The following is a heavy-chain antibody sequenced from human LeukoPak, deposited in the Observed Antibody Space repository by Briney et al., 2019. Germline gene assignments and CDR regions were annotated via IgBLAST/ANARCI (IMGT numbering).Heavy chain of an antibody. CDR3: ARRAYYFDY. J-gene: IGHJ4*02. CDR2: IKTDGSEK. V-gene: IGHV3-7*01. CDR1: GFTFSNYW. Sequence: QTGGSLRLSCEGSGFTFSNYWMTWVRQAPGKGLEWVANIKTDGSEKHYADSVEGRFTISRDNAKNSLYLQMNSLRAEDTAVYYCARRAYYFDYWGQGTLVTVSS.